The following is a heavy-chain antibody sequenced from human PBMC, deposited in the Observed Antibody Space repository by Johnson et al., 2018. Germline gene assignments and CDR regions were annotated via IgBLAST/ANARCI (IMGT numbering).Heavy chain of an antibody. Sequence: QVQLQESGPGLMKPSETLSLTCTVSGGSISRYYWTWVRQPPGKGLEWVGHIYYTGDTSYHPFLKSRVTISVDTSKTQLSLKLNSQTSADTAVYYCASGGMVGEYYGMDVWGQWTAVTVSS. CDR2: IYYTGDT. CDR3: ASGGMVGEYYGMDV. CDR1: GGSISRYY. V-gene: IGHV4-59*01. D-gene: IGHD1-26*01. J-gene: IGHJ6*02.